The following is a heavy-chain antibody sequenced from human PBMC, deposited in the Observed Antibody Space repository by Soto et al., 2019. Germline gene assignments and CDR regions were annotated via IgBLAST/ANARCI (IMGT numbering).Heavy chain of an antibody. Sequence: SETLSLTCTVSGDSISNYYWSWIRQPPGKGLEWIGYAYYGGNTNYNPSLKTRVSLSVDTSKSQFALKLNSVTVADSAVYFCARLEGLATISYYFDFWGPGALVTVSS. J-gene: IGHJ4*02. D-gene: IGHD3-9*01. CDR1: GDSISNYY. CDR2: AYYGGNT. V-gene: IGHV4-59*08. CDR3: ARLEGLATISYYFDF.